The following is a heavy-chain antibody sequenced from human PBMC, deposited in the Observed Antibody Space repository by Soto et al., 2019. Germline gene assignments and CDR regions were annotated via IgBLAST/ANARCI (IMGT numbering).Heavy chain of an antibody. D-gene: IGHD2-21*02. Sequence: QVQLVQSGAAVKKPGSSVKVSCKASGGTFSSYAISWVRQAPGQGLEWMGGIIPIFGTANYAQKFQGRVTITADESTSTAYMELSSLRSEDTAVYYCASKVDCGGDCYFNWFDPWGQGTLVTVSS. V-gene: IGHV1-69*12. CDR3: ASKVDCGGDCYFNWFDP. CDR1: GGTFSSYA. CDR2: IIPIFGTA. J-gene: IGHJ5*02.